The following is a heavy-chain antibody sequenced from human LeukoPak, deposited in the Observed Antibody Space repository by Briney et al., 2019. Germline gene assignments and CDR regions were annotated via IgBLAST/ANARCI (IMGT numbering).Heavy chain of an antibody. J-gene: IGHJ3*02. CDR2: ISWNSGSI. CDR3: AKEVDDILTGYPGNDAFDI. D-gene: IGHD3-9*01. Sequence: GGSLRLSCAASGFTFDDYAMHWVRQAPGKGLEWVSGISWNSGSIGYADSVKGRFTISRDNAKNSLYLQMNSLRAEDTALYYCAKEVDDILTGYPGNDAFDIWGQGTMVTVSS. CDR1: GFTFDDYA. V-gene: IGHV3-9*01.